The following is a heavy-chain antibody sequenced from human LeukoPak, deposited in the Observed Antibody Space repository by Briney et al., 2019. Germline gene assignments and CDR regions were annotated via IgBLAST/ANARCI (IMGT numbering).Heavy chain of an antibody. CDR1: GGTFSSYT. Sequence: SVKVSCKASGGTFSSYTISWVRQTPGQGLEWMGRIIPILGIANYAQKFQGRVTITADKSTSTAYMELSSLRSEDTAVYYCARDPTGLIYDYVWGSGFDYWGQGTLVTVSS. CDR2: IIPILGIA. V-gene: IGHV1-69*04. J-gene: IGHJ4*02. D-gene: IGHD3-16*01. CDR3: ARDPTGLIYDYVWGSGFDY.